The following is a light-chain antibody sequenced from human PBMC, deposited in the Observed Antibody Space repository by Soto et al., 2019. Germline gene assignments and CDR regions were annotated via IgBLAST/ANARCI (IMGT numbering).Light chain of an antibody. V-gene: IGKV1-9*01. Sequence: IQLTQSPSSLSASVGDRVTITCRASQDIAIYLAWYQQKPGEAPKLLIYAASTLYGGVPSRFSGSGSGTEFTLTISSLQPDDFATYYCQQYNSFPWTFGLGTKVDIK. J-gene: IGKJ1*01. CDR3: QQYNSFPWT. CDR1: QDIAIY. CDR2: AAS.